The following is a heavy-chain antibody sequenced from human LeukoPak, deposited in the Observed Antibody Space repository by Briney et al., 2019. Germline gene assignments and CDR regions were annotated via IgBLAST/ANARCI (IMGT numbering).Heavy chain of an antibody. CDR1: GYTFTSYD. Sequence: ASVKVSCKASGYTFTSYDINWVRQATGQGLEWMGWMNPNSGNTGYAQKFQGRVTITRNTSISTAYMELSSLRSDDTAVYYCARDYGDYKNWFDPWGQGTLVTVSS. CDR2: MNPNSGNT. J-gene: IGHJ5*02. CDR3: ARDYGDYKNWFDP. D-gene: IGHD4-17*01. V-gene: IGHV1-8*03.